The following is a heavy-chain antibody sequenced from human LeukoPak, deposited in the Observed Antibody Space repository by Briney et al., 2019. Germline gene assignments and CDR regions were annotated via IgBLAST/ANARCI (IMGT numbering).Heavy chain of an antibody. CDR1: GFSFTNAW. CDR2: IKSKTNGGTT. CDR3: TRARLSSSWYVVYYYYYMDV. Sequence: PGGSLRLSCAASGFSFTNAWMTWVRQAPGKGLEWVGRIKSKTNGGTTDYAAPVKGRFTISRDDSKSIAYLQMNSLKTEDTAVYYCTRARLSSSWYVVYYYYYMDVWGKGTTVTISS. D-gene: IGHD6-13*01. J-gene: IGHJ6*03. V-gene: IGHV3-15*01.